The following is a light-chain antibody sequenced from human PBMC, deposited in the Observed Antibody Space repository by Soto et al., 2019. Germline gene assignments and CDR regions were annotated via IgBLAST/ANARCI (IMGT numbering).Light chain of an antibody. CDR3: QQRGA. J-gene: IGKJ2*01. Sequence: EVVLTQSPATLSLSPGERATLSCRASQSVDSSLAWYQQKLGQSPRLLIYDASNRSTGIPGRLSGSGSGTNFNLTISSLEPEDFAVYYCQQRGAFGQGTKVEIK. V-gene: IGKV3-11*01. CDR1: QSVDSS. CDR2: DAS.